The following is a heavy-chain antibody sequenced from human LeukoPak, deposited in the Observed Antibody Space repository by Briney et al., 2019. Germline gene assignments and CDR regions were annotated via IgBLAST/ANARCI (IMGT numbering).Heavy chain of an antibody. CDR2: IYSGGST. Sequence: GGSLRLSCAASGFTVSSNYVSWVRQAPGKGLEWVSVIYSGGSTYYADSVKGRFTISRDNSKNTLYLQMNSLRAEDTAVYYCAREYDSSGYQSYGMDVWGQGTTVTVSS. CDR1: GFTVSSNY. CDR3: AREYDSSGYQSYGMDV. D-gene: IGHD3-22*01. V-gene: IGHV3-53*01. J-gene: IGHJ6*02.